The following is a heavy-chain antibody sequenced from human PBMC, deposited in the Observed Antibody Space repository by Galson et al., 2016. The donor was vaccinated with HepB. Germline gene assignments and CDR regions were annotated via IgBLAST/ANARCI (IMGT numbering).Heavy chain of an antibody. CDR1: GYIFANYA. CDR2: IDKSGDTT. J-gene: IGHJ4*02. Sequence: SLRLSCAASGYIFANYATSWVRQAPGKGLEWVSTIDKSGDTTHYAGSVKGRFTISRDNAKDTLYLQMNALRAEDTAIYYRAKDRGLRYFDWFRDYWGQGTLVTVSP. D-gene: IGHD3-9*01. V-gene: IGHV3-23*01. CDR3: AKDRGLRYFDWFRDY.